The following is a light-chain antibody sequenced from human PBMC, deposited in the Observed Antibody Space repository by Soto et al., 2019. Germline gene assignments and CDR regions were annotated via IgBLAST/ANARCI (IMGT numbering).Light chain of an antibody. V-gene: IGKV2-28*01. J-gene: IGKJ2*01. Sequence: DIVMTQSPLSLPVSPGEPASISCKSSQSLLHSNEYNYLDWHLQKPGQSPQLLIYWGSSRASGVPDRFSGSGSGTDFTLKISRVEAEDVGVYYCMQALQTPRTFGQGTKLEIK. CDR3: MQALQTPRT. CDR2: WGS. CDR1: QSLLHSNEYNY.